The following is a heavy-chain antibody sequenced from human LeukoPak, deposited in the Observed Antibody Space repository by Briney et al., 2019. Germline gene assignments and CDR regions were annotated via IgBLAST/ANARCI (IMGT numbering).Heavy chain of an antibody. CDR2: IWYDGSNK. CDR3: ARDGAYQGYFDY. CDR1: GFTFSSYG. V-gene: IGHV3-33*01. Sequence: GGSLRLSCAASGFTFSSYGMPWVRQAPGKGLEWVAVIWYDGSNKYYADSVKGRFTISRDNSKNTLYLQMNSLRAEDTAVYYCARDGAYQGYFDYWGQGTLVTVSS. J-gene: IGHJ4*02.